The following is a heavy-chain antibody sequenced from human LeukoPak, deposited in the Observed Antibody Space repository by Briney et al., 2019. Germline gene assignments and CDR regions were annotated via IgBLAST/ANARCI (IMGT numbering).Heavy chain of an antibody. V-gene: IGHV3-23*01. CDR2: VSGGGGHT. D-gene: IGHD3/OR15-3a*01. CDR3: AKMSDSWTGYYDNWFDS. Sequence: GRSLRLSCATSGVTFSNFAMNWVRQSPGKGLEWVSTVSGGGGHTYYADSVKGRFSISRDNSKDTLYLQLNSLTADDTAVYYCAKMSDSWTGYYDNWFDSWGKGTLVTVSS. CDR1: GVTFSNFA. J-gene: IGHJ5*01.